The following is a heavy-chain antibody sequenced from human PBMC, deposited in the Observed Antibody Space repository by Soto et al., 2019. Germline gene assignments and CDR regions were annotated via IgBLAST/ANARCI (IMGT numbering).Heavy chain of an antibody. CDR1: GGSMINVY. CDR3: ARAHAPTLPFDY. J-gene: IGHJ4*01. Sequence: SETLSLTCTFSGGSMINVYWSWIRQPPGKRLEWIGFIFHSGNARYNPSLKSRVTISIDTSKSQYSLSLDSVTAADTAVYFCARAHAPTLPFDYWGLGTLVTVSS. V-gene: IGHV4-59*01. CDR2: IFHSGNA. D-gene: IGHD2-2*01.